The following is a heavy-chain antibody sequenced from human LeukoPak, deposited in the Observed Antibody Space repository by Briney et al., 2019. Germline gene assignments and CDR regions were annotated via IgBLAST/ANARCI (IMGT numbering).Heavy chain of an antibody. CDR2: ISSSSSTI. Sequence: GGSLRLSCAASGFTFSSYSMNWVRQAPGKGLEWVSYISSSSSTIYYADSVKGRFTISRDNAKNSLYLQMNSLRVEDTAVYYCAKETVGIPAAASWGQGTLVTVSS. J-gene: IGHJ4*02. CDR3: AKETVGIPAAAS. V-gene: IGHV3-48*01. CDR1: GFTFSSYS. D-gene: IGHD6-13*01.